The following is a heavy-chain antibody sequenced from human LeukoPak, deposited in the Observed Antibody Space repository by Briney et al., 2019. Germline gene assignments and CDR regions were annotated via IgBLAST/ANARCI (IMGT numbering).Heavy chain of an antibody. V-gene: IGHV5-51*01. J-gene: IGHJ6*02. CDR2: IYPGDSDT. D-gene: IGHD1-26*01. Sequence: GESLKISCKGSGYSINNYWIAWVRQMPGKGLEWMGIIYPGDSDTRYSPSFQGQVTISADKSISTAYLQWSSLKASDTAMYYCARQRATPSIGGMDVWGQGTTVTVSS. CDR1: GYSINNYW. CDR3: ARQRATPSIGGMDV.